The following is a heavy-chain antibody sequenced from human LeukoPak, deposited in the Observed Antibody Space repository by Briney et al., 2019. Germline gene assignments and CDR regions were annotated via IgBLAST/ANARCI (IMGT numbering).Heavy chain of an antibody. D-gene: IGHD2-21*01. CDR2: IIPILGIA. CDR1: GGTFSSYT. CDR3: ARVVRHAPNWFDP. J-gene: IGHJ5*02. V-gene: IGHV1-69*02. Sequence: SVKVSCKASGGTFSSYTISWVRQAPGQGLEWMGRIIPILGIANYAQKFQGRVTITADKSTSTVYMELSSLRSEDAAVYYCARVVRHAPNWFDPWGQGTLVTVSS.